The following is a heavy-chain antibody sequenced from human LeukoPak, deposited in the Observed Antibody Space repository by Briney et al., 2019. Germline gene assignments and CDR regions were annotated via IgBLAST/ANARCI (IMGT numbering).Heavy chain of an antibody. CDR1: GLTFSSYA. CDR3: AKHGCSYGTPYYFDY. J-gene: IGHJ4*02. CDR2: ISGSGGST. V-gene: IGHV3-23*01. D-gene: IGHD5-18*01. Sequence: GGSLRLSCAASGLTFSSYAMSWVRQAPGKGLEWVSAISGSGGSTYYADSVKGRFTISRDNSKCTLYLQMNSLRAEDTAVYYCAKHGCSYGTPYYFDYWGQGTLVTVSS.